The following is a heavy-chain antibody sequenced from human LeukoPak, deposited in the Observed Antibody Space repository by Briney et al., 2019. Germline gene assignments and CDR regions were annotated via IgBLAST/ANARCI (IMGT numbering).Heavy chain of an antibody. CDR3: ARIYYQVDYNGMDV. Sequence: SETLSLTCTVSGGSISSYYWSWIRQPPGKGLEWIGYIYYSGSTNYNPSLNSRVTTSVDTSKNQLSLKLSSVTAADTAVYYCARIYYQVDYNGMDVWGQGTTVTVSS. D-gene: IGHD3-10*01. CDR2: IYYSGST. V-gene: IGHV4-59*01. J-gene: IGHJ6*02. CDR1: GGSISSYY.